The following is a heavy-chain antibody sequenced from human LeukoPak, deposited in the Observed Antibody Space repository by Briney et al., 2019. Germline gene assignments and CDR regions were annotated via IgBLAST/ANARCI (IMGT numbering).Heavy chain of an antibody. CDR3: ARSVIAVAGTVFDY. V-gene: IGHV4-39*01. CDR1: GGSISSSSYY. CDR2: IYYSGST. D-gene: IGHD6-19*01. Sequence: PETLSLTCTVSGGSISSSSYYWGWIRQPPGKGLEWIGSIYYSGSTYYNPSLKSRVTISVDTSKNQFSLKLSSVTAADTAVYYCARSVIAVAGTVFDYWGQGTLVTVSS. J-gene: IGHJ4*02.